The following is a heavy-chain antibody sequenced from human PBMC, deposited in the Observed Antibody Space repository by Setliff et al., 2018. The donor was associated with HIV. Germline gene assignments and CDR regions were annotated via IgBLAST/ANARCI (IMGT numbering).Heavy chain of an antibody. D-gene: IGHD2-21*02. CDR2: IYTSGST. Sequence: SETLSLTCSVSGVSISNYYWSWIRQPPGKGLEWIGFIYTSGSTNYNPSLKSRVTISVDTSKNQFSLKLSSVTAADTAVYYCARVFPVVTAEDNRFDPWGQGTLVTVSS. J-gene: IGHJ5*02. CDR3: ARVFPVVTAEDNRFDP. CDR1: GVSISNYY. V-gene: IGHV4-4*08.